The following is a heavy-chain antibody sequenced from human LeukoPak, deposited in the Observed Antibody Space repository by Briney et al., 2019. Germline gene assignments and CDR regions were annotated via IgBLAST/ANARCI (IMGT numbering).Heavy chain of an antibody. CDR2: THYSGSP. Sequence: SETLSLTCTVSGGSISSYYWSWIRQPPGKGLEWIGYTHYSGSPNYNPSLTSRVTISVDTSKNQFSLKLSSVTAADTAVYYCARDYYDSSGYSFDYWGQGTLVTVSS. D-gene: IGHD3-22*01. CDR3: ARDYYDSSGYSFDY. J-gene: IGHJ4*02. CDR1: GGSISSYY. V-gene: IGHV4-59*01.